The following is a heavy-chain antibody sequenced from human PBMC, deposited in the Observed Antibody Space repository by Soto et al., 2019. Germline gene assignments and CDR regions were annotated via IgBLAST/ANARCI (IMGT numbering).Heavy chain of an antibody. CDR2: INHSGST. CDR3: ATIHPLYFGDYILFDP. V-gene: IGHV4-34*01. Sequence: SETLSLTCAVYGGSFSGYYWSWIRQPPGKGLELIGEINHSGSTNYNPSLKSRVTISVDTSKNQFSLKLSSVTAADTAVYYCATIHPLYFGDYILFDPWGQGSVVTVSS. CDR1: GGSFSGYY. D-gene: IGHD1-26*01. J-gene: IGHJ5*02.